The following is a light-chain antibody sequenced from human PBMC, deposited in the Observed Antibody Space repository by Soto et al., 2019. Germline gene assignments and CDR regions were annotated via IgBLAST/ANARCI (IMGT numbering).Light chain of an antibody. CDR1: QGISNY. CDR2: AAS. V-gene: IGKV1-27*01. Sequence: DIQMTQSPPSLSASVGDRVTITCRASQGISNYLAWYQQKPGKVPKLLIYAASTLQSGVPSRFSGSGSGTDFTLTITSLQPEDVATYDCQKYKSAPFTFGPGTKVDIK. J-gene: IGKJ3*01. CDR3: QKYKSAPFT.